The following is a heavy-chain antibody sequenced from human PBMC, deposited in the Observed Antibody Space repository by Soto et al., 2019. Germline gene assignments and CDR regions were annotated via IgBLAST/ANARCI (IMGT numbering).Heavy chain of an antibody. CDR3: AQQGIVPSAPRYRYNWFDP. CDR1: GVSINSVGVG. CDR2: IYWDDDK. Sequence: QITLKESGPTLVKPTQTLTLTCSLSGVSINSVGVGVAWIRQPPGKALEWLALIYWDDDKRYNTSLRSRLAITKDASKNQVVLVLTDMDPMDTATYYCAQQGIVPSAPRYRYNWFDPWGPGTLVTVSS. J-gene: IGHJ5*02. D-gene: IGHD2-2*01. V-gene: IGHV2-5*02.